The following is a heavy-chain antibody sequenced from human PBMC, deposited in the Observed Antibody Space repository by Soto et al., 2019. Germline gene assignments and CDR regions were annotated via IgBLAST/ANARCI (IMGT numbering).Heavy chain of an antibody. Sequence: ASVKVSCKVSGYTLTELSMHWVRQAPGKGLEWMGGFDPEDGETIYAQKFQGRVTMTEDTSTDTAYMELSSLRSEDTAVYYCATNDSPRAWFDPWGQGTLVTVSS. J-gene: IGHJ5*02. D-gene: IGHD1-1*01. CDR2: FDPEDGET. V-gene: IGHV1-24*01. CDR1: GYTLTELS. CDR3: ATNDSPRAWFDP.